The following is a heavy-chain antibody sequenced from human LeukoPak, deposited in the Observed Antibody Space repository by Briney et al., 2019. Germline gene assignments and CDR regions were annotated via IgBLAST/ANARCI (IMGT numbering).Heavy chain of an antibody. CDR1: GFTFSSYW. Sequence: PGGSLRLSCAASGFTFSSYWMNWVRQAPGKGLGWVANIKQDGSEKDYVDSVKGRFTISRDNAKNSLYLQMNSLRAEDTAVYFCARVSSLAVAGFFDYWGQGILVTVSS. CDR3: ARVSSLAVAGFFDY. D-gene: IGHD6-19*01. V-gene: IGHV3-7*01. CDR2: IKQDGSEK. J-gene: IGHJ4*02.